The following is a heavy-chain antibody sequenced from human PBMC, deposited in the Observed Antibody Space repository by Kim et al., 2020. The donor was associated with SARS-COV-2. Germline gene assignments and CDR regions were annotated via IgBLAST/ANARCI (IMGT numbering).Heavy chain of an antibody. CDR2: YTSGHT. V-gene: IGHV4-4*07. D-gene: IGHD2-15*01. CDR3: ASAVGH. Sequence: YTSGHTNDNPALQRRVTMSVDMSKNQFSLKLSSVTAADTAVYYCASAVGHWGQGTLVTVSS. J-gene: IGHJ4*02.